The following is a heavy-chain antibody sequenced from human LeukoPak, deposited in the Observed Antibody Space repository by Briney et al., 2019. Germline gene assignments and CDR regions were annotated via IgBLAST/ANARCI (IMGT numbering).Heavy chain of an antibody. CDR1: GFNFSNYW. CDR2: LNTGGNST. J-gene: IGHJ4*02. CDR3: AKDSRVVTDTPGDY. Sequence: GGSLRLSCTASGFNFSNYWMHWVRQAPGKGLVWVSRLNTGGNSTIYADSVKGRFIISRDNAKSTLYLQMNSLRAEDTAVYYCAKDSRVVTDTPGDYWGQGTLVTVSS. V-gene: IGHV3-74*01. D-gene: IGHD4-23*01.